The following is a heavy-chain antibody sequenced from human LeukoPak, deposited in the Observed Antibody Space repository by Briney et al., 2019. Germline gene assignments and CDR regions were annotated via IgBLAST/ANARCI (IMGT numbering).Heavy chain of an antibody. CDR3: ARAESGSYTPYFQH. Sequence: GGSLRLSCAASGFTVSRSYISWVRQAPGKGLEWVSVIYNDGSTYYADSVKGRFTISRDNSKNTVYLRMNTLGAEDTAVYYCARAESGSYTPYFQHWGQGTLVTVSS. J-gene: IGHJ1*01. V-gene: IGHV3-66*01. CDR2: IYNDGST. CDR1: GFTVSRSY. D-gene: IGHD1-26*01.